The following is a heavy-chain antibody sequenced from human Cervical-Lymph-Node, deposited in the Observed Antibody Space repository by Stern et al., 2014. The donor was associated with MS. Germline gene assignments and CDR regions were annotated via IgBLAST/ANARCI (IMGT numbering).Heavy chain of an antibody. CDR2: IYPGDSDA. CDR3: ATSSSGWYSSFDF. D-gene: IGHD6-19*01. J-gene: IGHJ4*02. Sequence: VQLVQSGAEVKKPGESLTISCQGSGYSFTSHWIGWVRQMPGKGLEWMGGIYPGDSDARYSPSFQGEVTISADKSISTAYLQWSSLKASDTAMYYCATSSSGWYSSFDFWGQGTLVAVSS. CDR1: GYSFTSHW. V-gene: IGHV5-51*01.